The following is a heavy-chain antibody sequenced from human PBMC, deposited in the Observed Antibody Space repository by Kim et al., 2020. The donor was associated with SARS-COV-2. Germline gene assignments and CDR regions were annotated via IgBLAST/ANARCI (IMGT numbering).Heavy chain of an antibody. D-gene: IGHD1-26*01. CDR1: GFSLSTSGVG. J-gene: IGHJ4*02. CDR3: AHRQSIVGGPYFDY. V-gene: IGHV2-5*02. Sequence: SGPTLVNPTQTLTLTCTFSGFSLSTSGVGVGWIRQPPGKALEWLALIYWDDDKRYSPSLKSRLTITKDTSKNQVVLTMTNMYPVDTATYYFAHRQSIVGGPYFDYWGQGTLVTVSS. CDR2: IYWDDDK.